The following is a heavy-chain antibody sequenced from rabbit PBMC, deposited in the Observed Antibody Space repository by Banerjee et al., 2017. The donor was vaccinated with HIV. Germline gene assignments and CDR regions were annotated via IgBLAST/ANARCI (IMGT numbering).Heavy chain of an antibody. D-gene: IGHD6-1*01. CDR1: GFSFSNSHY. CDR2: IRADSSGST. CDR3: ARDYVSYGGYGYWGYFNL. V-gene: IGHV1S40*01. J-gene: IGHJ4*01. Sequence: QSLEESGGDLVKPGASLTLTCTASGFSFSNSHYMCWVRQAPGKGLEWIGCIRADSSGSTYYASWVNDRFTISKSSSTTVTLQMTSLTAADTATYFCARDYVSYGGYGYWGYFNLWGQGTLVTVS.